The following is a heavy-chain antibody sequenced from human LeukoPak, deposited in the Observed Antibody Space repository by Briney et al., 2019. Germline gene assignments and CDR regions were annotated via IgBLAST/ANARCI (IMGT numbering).Heavy chain of an antibody. J-gene: IGHJ4*02. Sequence: SETLSLTCTVSGGSINTYYWSWIRQPAGKGLEWIGRIYTSGTTNYNPSLKSRVTMSVDTSKNQFSLNLNSLTAADTGVYYCARDRYHGSGYYYPFDYWGQGTLVTVSS. D-gene: IGHD3-22*01. CDR3: ARDRYHGSGYYYPFDY. CDR1: GGSINTYY. V-gene: IGHV4-4*07. CDR2: IYTSGTT.